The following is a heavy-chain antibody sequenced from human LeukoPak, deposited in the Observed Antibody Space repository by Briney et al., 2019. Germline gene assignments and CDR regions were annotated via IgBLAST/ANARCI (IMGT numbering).Heavy chain of an antibody. CDR2: IKQDGSEK. CDR3: ARDLYPFLGSGSSPDY. V-gene: IGHV3-7*01. J-gene: IGHJ4*02. Sequence: GGSLRLSCAASGFTFSSYGMHWVRQAPGKGLEWVANIKQDGSEKYYVDSVKGRFTISRDNAKNSLYLQMNSLRAEDTAVYYCARDLYPFLGSGSSPDYRGQGTLDTVSS. CDR1: GFTFSSYG. D-gene: IGHD3-10*01.